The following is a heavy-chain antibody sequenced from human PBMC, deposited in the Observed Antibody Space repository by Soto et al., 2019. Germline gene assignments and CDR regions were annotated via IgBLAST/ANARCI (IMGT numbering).Heavy chain of an antibody. J-gene: IGHJ4*01. CDR3: LRCYCTVGSCYACWHCDF. D-gene: IGHD2-15*01. V-gene: IGHV1-18*01. CDR1: GYTFNSYA. CDR2: ISPSTGDT. Sequence: QVQLVQSGGEVKKPGASVKVSCQASGYTFNSYAISWVRQAPGQGLEWMGWISPSTGDTDQAQNFQDRVIMTLDISTTTAYMELRSLRSDDTAVYYCLRCYCTVGSCYACWHCDFWGRGTLVTVSS.